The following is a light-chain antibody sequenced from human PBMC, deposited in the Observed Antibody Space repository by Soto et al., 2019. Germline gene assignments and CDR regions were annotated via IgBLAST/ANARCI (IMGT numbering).Light chain of an antibody. J-gene: IGLJ1*01. Sequence: QSALTQPPSASGSPGQSVTISCTGTSSDVGGYNYVSWYQQHPGKAPKLMIYEVSKRPSGVPDRFSGSKSGNTASLTVSGLQAEDEADYYCSSYAGRTVFGTGTKLTVL. CDR2: EVS. CDR1: SSDVGGYNY. V-gene: IGLV2-8*01. CDR3: SSYAGRTV.